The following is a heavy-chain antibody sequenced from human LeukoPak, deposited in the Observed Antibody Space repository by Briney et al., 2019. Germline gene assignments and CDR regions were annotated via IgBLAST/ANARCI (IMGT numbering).Heavy chain of an antibody. D-gene: IGHD5-24*01. CDR2: IYYSGST. CDR3: ARAKRWRLEPNAFDI. CDR1: GGSISSGNYY. V-gene: IGHV4-39*07. Sequence: SETLSLTCTVSGGSISSGNYYWGWIRQPPGKGLEWIGNIYYSGSTYYNPSLKSRVTISVDTSKNQFSLKLSSVTAADTAVYYCARAKRWRLEPNAFDIWGQGTMVTVSS. J-gene: IGHJ3*02.